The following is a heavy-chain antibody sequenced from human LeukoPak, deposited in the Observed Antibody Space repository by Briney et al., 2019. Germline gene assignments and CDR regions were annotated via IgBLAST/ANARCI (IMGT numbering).Heavy chain of an antibody. D-gene: IGHD6-13*01. V-gene: IGHV4-30-2*01. CDR3: ARVPGYSSSPSFDY. J-gene: IGHJ4*02. CDR2: IYHSGST. CDR1: GGSISSGGYY. Sequence: SETLSLTCTVSGGSISSGGYYWSWIRQPPGKGLEWIGYIYHSGSTYYNPSLKSRVTISVDRSKNQFSLKLSSVTAADTAVYYCARVPGYSSSPSFDYWGQGTLVTVSS.